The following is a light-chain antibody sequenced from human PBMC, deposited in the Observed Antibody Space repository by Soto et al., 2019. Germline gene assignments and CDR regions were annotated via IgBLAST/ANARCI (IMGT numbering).Light chain of an antibody. J-gene: IGKJ4*01. V-gene: IGKV3-11*01. CDR2: DAS. CDR3: QHRSDWPLT. Sequence: EIVLTQSPATLSLSPGERATLSCRASQSVSSYLAWYQQKPGQAPRLLIYDASNGATGIPARFSGSGSGTDFTLAISSLEPEDFALYYCQHRSDWPLTFGGGNKVEI. CDR1: QSVSSY.